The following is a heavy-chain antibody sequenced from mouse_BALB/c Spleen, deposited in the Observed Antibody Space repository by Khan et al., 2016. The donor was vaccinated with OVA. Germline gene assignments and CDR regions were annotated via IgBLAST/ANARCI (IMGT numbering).Heavy chain of an antibody. J-gene: IGHJ2*02. CDR3: ARDRIDY. CDR1: GYTFSTYW. V-gene: IGHV1-7*01. Sequence: QVQLKESGAELAKPGASVKMSCKASGYTFSTYWIHWVQQRPGQGLEWIGYINPSSGYTYYNQTFNDKATLTTDKSSSTAYMQLSSLTSEDSADYYGARDRIDYWGQGTSLTVSS. CDR2: INPSSGYT.